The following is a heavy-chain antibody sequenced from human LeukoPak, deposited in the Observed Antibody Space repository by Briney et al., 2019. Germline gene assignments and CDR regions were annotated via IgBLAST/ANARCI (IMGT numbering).Heavy chain of an antibody. Sequence: ASVKVSCKASGYTFTGYYMHWVRQAPGQGLEWMGWFNPNSGGTNYAQKFQGRVTMTRDTSISTAYMELSRLRSDDTAVYYCARESIQLWLTEVDPWFDPWGQGTLVTVSS. V-gene: IGHV1-2*02. CDR3: ARESIQLWLTEVDPWFDP. D-gene: IGHD5-18*01. CDR2: FNPNSGGT. J-gene: IGHJ5*02. CDR1: GYTFTGYY.